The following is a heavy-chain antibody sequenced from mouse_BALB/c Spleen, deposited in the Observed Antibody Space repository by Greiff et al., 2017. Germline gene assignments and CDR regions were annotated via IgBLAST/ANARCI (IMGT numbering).Heavy chain of an antibody. CDR3: ATSDSSGYVWFAY. Sequence: VQLVESGPGLVAPSQSLSITCTVSGFSLSRYSVHWVRQPPGKGLEWLGMIWGGGSTDYNSALKSRLSISKDNSKSQVFLKMNSLQTDDTAMYYCATSDSSGYVWFAYWGQGTLVTVSA. D-gene: IGHD3-2*01. CDR1: GFSLSRYS. CDR2: IWGGGST. V-gene: IGHV2-6-4*01. J-gene: IGHJ3*01.